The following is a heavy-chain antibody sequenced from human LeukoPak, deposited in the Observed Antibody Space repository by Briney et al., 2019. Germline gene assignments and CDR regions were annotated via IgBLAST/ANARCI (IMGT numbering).Heavy chain of an antibody. CDR3: GGSSGYSTFDY. V-gene: IGHV3-74*01. Sequence: GGSLRLSCAASGFTFSTYWMHWVRQAPGKGLVWVSLINSDGSSTSYADSVKGRFTISRDNAKNTLYLQMNSLRAEDTAVYYCGGSSGYSTFDYWGQGTLVTVSS. D-gene: IGHD3-22*01. J-gene: IGHJ4*02. CDR2: INSDGSST. CDR1: GFTFSTYW.